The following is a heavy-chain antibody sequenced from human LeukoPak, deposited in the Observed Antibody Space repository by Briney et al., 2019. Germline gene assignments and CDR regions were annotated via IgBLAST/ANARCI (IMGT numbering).Heavy chain of an antibody. J-gene: IGHJ4*02. Sequence: ASVKVSCKASGYTFTGYYMHWVRQAPGQGLEWMGWINPNSGGTNYAQKFQGRVTMTRDTSISTAYMELSRLRSDDTAVYYCARDMGVRGFLFDYWGQGTLVTVSS. CDR2: INPNSGGT. CDR1: GYTFTGYY. CDR3: ARDMGVRGFLFDY. D-gene: IGHD3-10*01. V-gene: IGHV1-2*02.